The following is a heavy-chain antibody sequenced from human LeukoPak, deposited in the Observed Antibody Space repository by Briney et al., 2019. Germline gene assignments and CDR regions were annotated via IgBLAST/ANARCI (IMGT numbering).Heavy chain of an antibody. CDR1: GFTFSSYA. J-gene: IGHJ4*02. Sequence: GGSLRLSCAASGFTFSSYAMSWVRQAPGKGLEWVSAISGSGGSTYYADSVKGRFTISRDNSKNTLYLQMNSLRAEDTAVYYRAKDGGYDPNHFDYWGQGTLVTVSS. CDR2: ISGSGGST. D-gene: IGHD5-12*01. V-gene: IGHV3-23*01. CDR3: AKDGGYDPNHFDY.